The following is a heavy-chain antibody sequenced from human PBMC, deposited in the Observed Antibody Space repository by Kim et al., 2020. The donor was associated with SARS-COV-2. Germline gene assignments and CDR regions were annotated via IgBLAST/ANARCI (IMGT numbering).Heavy chain of an antibody. J-gene: IGHJ3*02. V-gene: IGHV4-4*09. CDR3: ASLLLVPSAFDI. Sequence: NYNPSLKSRVTISVDTSKNQFSLKLSSVTAADTAVYYCASLLLVPSAFDIWGQGTMVTVSS. D-gene: IGHD3-16*01.